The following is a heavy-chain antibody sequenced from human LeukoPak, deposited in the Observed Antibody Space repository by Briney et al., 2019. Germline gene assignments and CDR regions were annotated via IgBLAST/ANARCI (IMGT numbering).Heavy chain of an antibody. CDR1: GFTFSDYY. J-gene: IGHJ4*02. D-gene: IGHD4-11*01. V-gene: IGHV3-11*01. CDR3: ARHYSNYHSFAY. CDR2: ISSSGSTI. Sequence: GGSLRLSCAASGFTFSDYYMSWIRQAPGKGLEWVSYISSSGSTIYYADSVKGRFTISRDNAKSSLYLQMNSLRAEDTAVYYCARHYSNYHSFAYWGQGTLVTVSS.